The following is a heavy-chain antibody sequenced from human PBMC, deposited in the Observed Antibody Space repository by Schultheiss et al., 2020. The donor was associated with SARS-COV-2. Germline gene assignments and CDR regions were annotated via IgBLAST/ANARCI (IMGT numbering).Heavy chain of an antibody. CDR1: GFTFSDYY. J-gene: IGHJ1*01. CDR2: ISYDGSNK. V-gene: IGHV3-30*07. CDR3: ARGYYDSSGQKYFQH. D-gene: IGHD3-22*01. Sequence: GGSLRLSCAASGFTFSDYYMSWVRQAPGKGLEWVAVISYDGSNKYYADSVKGRFTISRDNSKNTLYLQMNSLRAEDTAVYYCARGYYDSSGQKYFQHWGQGTLVTVSS.